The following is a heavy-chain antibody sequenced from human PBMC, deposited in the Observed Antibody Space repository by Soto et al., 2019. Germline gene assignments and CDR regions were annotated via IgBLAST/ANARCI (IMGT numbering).Heavy chain of an antibody. CDR1: GGSISSSSYY. CDR2: IYYSGST. V-gene: IGHV4-39*01. D-gene: IGHD3-10*01. J-gene: IGHJ4*02. Sequence: SETLSLTCTVSGGSISSSSYYWGWIRQPPGKGLEWIGSIYYSGSTYYNPSLKSRVTISVDTSKNQFSLKLSSVTAADTAVYYCARQAMVRGAMGYFDYWGQGTLVTVSS. CDR3: ARQAMVRGAMGYFDY.